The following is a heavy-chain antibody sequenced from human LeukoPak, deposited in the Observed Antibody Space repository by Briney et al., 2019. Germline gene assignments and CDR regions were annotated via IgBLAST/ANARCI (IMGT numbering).Heavy chain of an antibody. CDR2: VSFDVSNN. D-gene: IGHD2/OR15-2a*01. CDR1: GFIFNTFP. Sequence: PGGSLRLSCAASGFIFNTFPMHWVRQTPGKGLEGLAVVSFDVSNNHYADSVKGRFSISRDNYKNKVYLQMNSLRGEDTALYYCARDSKDFYGLLDYWGQGTLVTVSS. J-gene: IGHJ4*02. CDR3: ARDSKDFYGLLDY. V-gene: IGHV3-30-3*01.